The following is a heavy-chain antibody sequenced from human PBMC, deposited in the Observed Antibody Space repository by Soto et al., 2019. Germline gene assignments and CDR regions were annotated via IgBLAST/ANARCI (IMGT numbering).Heavy chain of an antibody. CDR1: GASISGFY. Sequence: QVQLQESGPALVKPSETLSLTCTVSGASISGFYWSWIRKSAGKGLEWIGRIYATGTTDYNPTLECRVMMSVDTSKKQFSLKLRSVTAADTAVYYCARDGTKTLRDGFDPWGQGIWVTVSS. CDR3: ARDGTKTLRDGFDP. CDR2: IYATGTT. V-gene: IGHV4-4*07. D-gene: IGHD1-1*01. J-gene: IGHJ5*02.